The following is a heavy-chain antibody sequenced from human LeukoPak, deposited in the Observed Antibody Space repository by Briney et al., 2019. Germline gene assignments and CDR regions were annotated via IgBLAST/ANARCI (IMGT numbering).Heavy chain of an antibody. CDR2: ISYGGST. J-gene: IGHJ4*02. Sequence: SETLSLTCTVSGGSITSYYWSWIRQPPGKGLEWIGYISYGGSTNYNPSLKSRVTISVDTSKNKFSLKLTSVTAADTAVYFCARHFVDRGDYFDSWGQGMLVTVSS. D-gene: IGHD3-10*01. CDR3: ARHFVDRGDYFDS. CDR1: GGSITSYY. V-gene: IGHV4-59*08.